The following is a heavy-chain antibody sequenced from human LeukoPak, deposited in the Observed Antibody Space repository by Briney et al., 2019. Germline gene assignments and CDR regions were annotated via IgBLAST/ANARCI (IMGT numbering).Heavy chain of an antibody. CDR2: IHSSGST. D-gene: IGHD6-19*01. J-gene: IGHJ4*02. CDR1: GGSINSYY. CDR3: ARNPVTGTNPKFDY. V-gene: IGHV4-4*07. Sequence: SETLSLTCTVSGGSINSYYWSWLRQSAGKGLEFIGRIHSSGSTNYSPSLKSRVTMSVDTSKSQFSLNLESVTAADTAIYYCARNPVTGTNPKFDYWGQGTLVTVSS.